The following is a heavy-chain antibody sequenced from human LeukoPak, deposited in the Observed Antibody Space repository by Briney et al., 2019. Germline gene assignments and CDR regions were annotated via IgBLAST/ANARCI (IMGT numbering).Heavy chain of an antibody. CDR2: IYTSGSTINNPSLKNT. CDR3: ARDTALWTFDI. D-gene: IGHD2-21*02. CDR1: GDSISSGSYY. J-gene: IGHJ3*02. Sequence: SETLSLTCTVSGDSISSGSYYWTWIRQPAGRGLEWIGRIYTSGSTINNPSLKNTNYNPSLKSRLTMSVDRSKNQFSLKMTSVTAADTAMYYCARDTALWTFDIWGQGTMVTVSS. V-gene: IGHV4-61*02.